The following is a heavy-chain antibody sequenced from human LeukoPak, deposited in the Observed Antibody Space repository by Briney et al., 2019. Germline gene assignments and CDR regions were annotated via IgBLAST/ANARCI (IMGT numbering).Heavy chain of an antibody. CDR3: ARERAAAASSSDFDY. J-gene: IGHJ4*02. CDR2: LSYDGTQK. CDR1: GFTFSSYS. D-gene: IGHD6-13*01. V-gene: IGHV3-30*04. Sequence: GRSLRLSCAASGFTFSSYSIHWVRQTPGKGLEGVSALSYDGTQKFYADSVKGRFTLSRDNSKNTLYLQMNSLTTEDTAVYFCARERAAAASSSDFDYWGQGTLVTVSS.